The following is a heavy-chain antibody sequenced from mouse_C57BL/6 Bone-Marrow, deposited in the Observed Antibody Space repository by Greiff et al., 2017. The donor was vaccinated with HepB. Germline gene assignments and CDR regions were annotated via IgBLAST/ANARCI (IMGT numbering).Heavy chain of an antibody. J-gene: IGHJ3*01. Sequence: QVQLKESGAELARPGASVKLSCKASGYTFTSYGISWVKQRTGQGLEWIGEIYPRSGNTYYNEKFKGKATLTADKSSSTAYMELRSLTSEDSAVYFCAREGSDSSSYPFAYWGQGTLVTVSA. CDR1: GYTFTSYG. CDR3: AREGSDSSSYPFAY. D-gene: IGHD3-2*02. V-gene: IGHV1-81*01. CDR2: IYPRSGNT.